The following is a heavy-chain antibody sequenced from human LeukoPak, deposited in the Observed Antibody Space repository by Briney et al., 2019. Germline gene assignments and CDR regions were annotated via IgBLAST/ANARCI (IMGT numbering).Heavy chain of an antibody. Sequence: GESLKISCKGSGYSFTSYWISWVRQMPGKGLEWMGRIDPSDSYTNHSPSFQGHVTISADKSISTAYLQWSSLKASDTAMYYCARISMVRGEYYYYGMDVWGKGTTVTVSS. CDR3: ARISMVRGEYYYYGMDV. J-gene: IGHJ6*04. V-gene: IGHV5-10-1*01. CDR2: IDPSDSYT. D-gene: IGHD3-10*01. CDR1: GYSFTSYW.